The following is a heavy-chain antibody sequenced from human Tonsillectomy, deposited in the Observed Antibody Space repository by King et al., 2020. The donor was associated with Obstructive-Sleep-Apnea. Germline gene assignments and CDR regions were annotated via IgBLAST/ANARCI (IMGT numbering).Heavy chain of an antibody. D-gene: IGHD6-19*01. CDR2: IIPILDIA. Sequence: QLVQSGAEVKKPGSSVKVSCKASGGTLSNYAISWVRQAPGQGLEWMGRIIPILDIASYAQKFQGRVTIAADKSTSTTYMELSSLRSEDTAVYYCARDPGQWLVRWFDPWGQGTLVTVSS. J-gene: IGHJ5*02. V-gene: IGHV1-69*04. CDR3: ARDPGQWLVRWFDP. CDR1: GGTLSNYA.